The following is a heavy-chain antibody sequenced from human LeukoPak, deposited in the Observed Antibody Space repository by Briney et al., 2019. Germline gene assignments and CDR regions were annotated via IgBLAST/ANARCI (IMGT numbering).Heavy chain of an antibody. J-gene: IGHJ6*02. D-gene: IGHD3-22*01. CDR2: INPKNGGT. CDR3: ARGEGMGPYYDSSGYSLDV. Sequence: ASVKVSCKASGYTFTGYYIHWVRQAPGQGLEWMGWINPKNGGTDYAQKFQGRVTMTRDTSISTAYMELSRLRSDDTAVYFCARGEGMGPYYDSSGYSLDVWGQGTTVTVSS. V-gene: IGHV1-2*02. CDR1: GYTFTGYY.